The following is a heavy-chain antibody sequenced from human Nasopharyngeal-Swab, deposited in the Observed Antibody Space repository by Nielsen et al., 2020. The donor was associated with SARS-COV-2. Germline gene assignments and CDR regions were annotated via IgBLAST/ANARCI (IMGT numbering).Heavy chain of an antibody. CDR2: ISSSGSTI. CDR3: ARASRFGGRMDV. V-gene: IGHV3-11*01. Sequence: WIRQPPGKGLEWVSYISSSGSTIYCADSVKGRFTISRDNAKDSLYLQMNSLRAEDTAVYYCARASRFGGRMDVWGKGTTVTVSS. D-gene: IGHD3-10*01. J-gene: IGHJ6*04.